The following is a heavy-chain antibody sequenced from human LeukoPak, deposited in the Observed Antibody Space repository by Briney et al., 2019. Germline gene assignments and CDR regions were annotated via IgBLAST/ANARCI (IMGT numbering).Heavy chain of an antibody. CDR1: GFTFSSYA. V-gene: IGHV3-23*01. D-gene: IGHD6-13*01. J-gene: IGHJ4*02. Sequence: GGSLRLSCAASGFTFSSYAMSWVRQAPGKGLEWVSSISGSGGITYYRDSVKGRFTISRDNSKNTLYLQMNSLRAEDTAVYYCATTQGLAAAGIYYFDYWGQGTLVTVSS. CDR2: ISGSGGIT. CDR3: ATTQGLAAAGIYYFDY.